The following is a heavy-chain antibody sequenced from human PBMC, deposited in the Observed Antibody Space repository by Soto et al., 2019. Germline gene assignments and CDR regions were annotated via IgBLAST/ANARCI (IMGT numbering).Heavy chain of an antibody. CDR3: ARTDSGSYYYFDY. CDR2: IIPIFGTA. V-gene: IGHV1-69*01. D-gene: IGHD1-26*01. CDR1: GGTFSSYA. J-gene: IGHJ4*02. Sequence: QVQLVQSGAEVKKSGSSVKVSCKASGGTFSSYAISWERQAPGQGLEWMGGIIPIFGTANYAQKFQGRVTITADESTSTAYMELSSLRSEDTAVYYCARTDSGSYYYFDYWGQGTLVTVSS.